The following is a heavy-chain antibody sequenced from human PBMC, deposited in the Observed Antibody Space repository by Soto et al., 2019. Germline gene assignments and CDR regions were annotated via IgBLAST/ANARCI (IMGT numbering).Heavy chain of an antibody. Sequence: GGSLRLSCAASGFTLNNYAMNWVRQAPGKGLEWVATISDTGSSTYYADSVKGRFTISRDNSKNTLYLQMNSLRAEDTAVYYCARDAWVSSGWYGALDIWGQGTMVTVSS. CDR1: GFTLNNYA. CDR3: ARDAWVSSGWYGALDI. V-gene: IGHV3-23*01. J-gene: IGHJ3*02. D-gene: IGHD6-19*01. CDR2: ISDTGSST.